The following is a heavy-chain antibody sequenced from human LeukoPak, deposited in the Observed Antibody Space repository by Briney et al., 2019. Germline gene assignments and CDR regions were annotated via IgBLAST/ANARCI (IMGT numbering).Heavy chain of an antibody. CDR2: ISAYNGNT. D-gene: IGHD6-19*01. J-gene: IGHJ4*02. V-gene: IGHV1-18*04. CDR1: GYTFTSYG. CDR3: ARAARGSGWPNFDY. Sequence: GASVQVSCKASGYTFTSYGISCVRQAPGQGLERMGWISAYNGNTNYAQKLQGRVTMTTDTSTSTAYMELRSLRSDDTAVYYCARAARGSGWPNFDYWGQGTLVTVSS.